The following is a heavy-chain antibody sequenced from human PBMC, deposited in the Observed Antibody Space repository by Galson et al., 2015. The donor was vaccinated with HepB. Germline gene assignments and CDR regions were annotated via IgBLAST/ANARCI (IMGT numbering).Heavy chain of an antibody. CDR1: GGPVSSSSYY. J-gene: IGHJ2*01. CDR2: IYYSGRT. CDR3: ARRPYWYFDL. V-gene: IGHV4-39*01. Sequence: SETLSLTCTVSGGPVSSSSYYWGWIRQPPGKGLEWIGSIYYSGRTYYNPSLKSRVTISIDTSKNQFSLKLSSVTAADTAVYYCARRPYWYFDLWGRGTLVSVSS.